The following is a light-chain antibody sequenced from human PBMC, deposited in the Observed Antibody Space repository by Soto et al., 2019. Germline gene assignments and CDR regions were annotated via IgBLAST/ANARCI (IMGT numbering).Light chain of an antibody. J-gene: IGLJ1*01. CDR2: RNN. Sequence: QSVLTQPPSASETPGQRVTISCSGSSSNIGSNYVYWYQQFPGTAPKLLIYRNNQRPSGVPDRFSGSKSGTSASLAISGLRSEDEAEYFCAAWDDSLSGYVFGIGTKLTVL. CDR3: AAWDDSLSGYV. V-gene: IGLV1-47*01. CDR1: SSNIGSNY.